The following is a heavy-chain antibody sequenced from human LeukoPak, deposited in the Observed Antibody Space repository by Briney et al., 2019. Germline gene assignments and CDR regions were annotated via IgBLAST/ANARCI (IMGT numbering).Heavy chain of an antibody. D-gene: IGHD3-10*01. CDR1: GFTFSNYA. CDR3: AQDSRITYSYASGSATYFGN. J-gene: IGHJ4*02. Sequence: GGSLRLSCAASGFTFSNYAMHWVRQAPGKGLEWVAVISYDGSKKDYADSVKGRFTISRDNSKNTLYLQMNSLRADDTAIYYCAQDSRITYSYASGSATYFGNWGQGILVTVSS. CDR2: ISYDGSKK. V-gene: IGHV3-30*04.